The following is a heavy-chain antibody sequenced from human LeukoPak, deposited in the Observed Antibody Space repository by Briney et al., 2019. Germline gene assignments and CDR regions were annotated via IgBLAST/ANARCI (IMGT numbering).Heavy chain of an antibody. J-gene: IGHJ6*03. D-gene: IGHD6-6*01. V-gene: IGHV4-59*12. CDR3: ARLGIAARRYYMDV. Sequence: SSETLSLTCTVSGGSISSYYRSWIRQPPGKGLEWIGYIYYSGSTNYNPSLKSRVTISVDTSKNQFSLKLSSVTAADTAVYYCARLGIAARRYYMDVWGKGTTVTVSS. CDR1: GGSISSYY. CDR2: IYYSGST.